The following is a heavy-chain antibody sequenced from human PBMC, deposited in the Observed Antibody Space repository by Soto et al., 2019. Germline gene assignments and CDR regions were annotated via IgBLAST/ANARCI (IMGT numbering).Heavy chain of an antibody. V-gene: IGHV1-46*01. D-gene: IGHD2-2*01. CDR2: INPSDGST. Sequence: GASVKVSCKASGYTFTSYYMHWVRQAPGQGLEWMGIINPSDGSTSYAQKFQGRVTMTRDTSTSTVYMELSSLRSEDTAVYYCARDHSSTQIYYYGMDVWGQGTTVTVSS. CDR1: GYTFTSYY. CDR3: ARDHSSTQIYYYGMDV. J-gene: IGHJ6*02.